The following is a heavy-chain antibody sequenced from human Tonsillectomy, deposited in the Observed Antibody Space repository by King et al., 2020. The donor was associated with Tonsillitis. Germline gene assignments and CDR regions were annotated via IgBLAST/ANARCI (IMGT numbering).Heavy chain of an antibody. Sequence: VQLVESGGGVVQPGRSLRLSCAASGFTFSSYGMHWVRQAPGKGREWVAVISYDGSNKYYADSLKGRFTISRDNSKNMLYLQMNSLRTEDTAVYYCAKGRGSYGPVDAFDIWGQGTMVTVSS. CDR1: GFTFSSYG. CDR2: ISYDGSNK. D-gene: IGHD5-18*01. CDR3: AKGRGSYGPVDAFDI. J-gene: IGHJ3*02. V-gene: IGHV3-30*18.